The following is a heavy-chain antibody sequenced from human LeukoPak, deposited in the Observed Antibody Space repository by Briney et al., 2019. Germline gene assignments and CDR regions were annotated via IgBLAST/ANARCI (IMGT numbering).Heavy chain of an antibody. J-gene: IGHJ4*02. D-gene: IGHD2-15*01. CDR1: GGTFSSYA. CDR3: AREAHCSGGSCYSSYFDY. CDR2: IIPIFGTA. V-gene: IGHV1-69*13. Sequence: GASVTVSCTASGGTFSSYAISWVRQAPGQGLEWMGGIIPIFGTANYAQKFQGRVTITADESTSTAYMELSSLRSEDTAVYYCAREAHCSGGSCYSSYFDYWGQGTLVTVSS.